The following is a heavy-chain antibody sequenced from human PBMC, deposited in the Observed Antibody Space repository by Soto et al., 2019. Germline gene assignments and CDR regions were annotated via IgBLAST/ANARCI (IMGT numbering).Heavy chain of an antibody. V-gene: IGHV1-69*01. Sequence: QVQLVQSGAEVKKPGSSVKVSCKASGGTFSSYAISWVRQAPGQGLEWMGGIIPIFGTANYAQKFQGRVKNTVDESASSAYNELSSLRTEDRGLYYCAREFQQDHSGSYCKGCDISGERTMVTV. J-gene: IGHJ3*02. CDR3: AREFQQDHSGSYCKGCDI. D-gene: IGHD1-26*01. CDR1: GGTFSSYA. CDR2: IIPIFGTA.